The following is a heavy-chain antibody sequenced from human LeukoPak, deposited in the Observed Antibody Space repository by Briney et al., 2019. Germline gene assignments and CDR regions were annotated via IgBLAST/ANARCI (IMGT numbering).Heavy chain of an antibody. V-gene: IGHV1-69*13. J-gene: IGHJ4*02. CDR2: IIPIFGTA. CDR3: ARGGFATYYFDY. CDR1: GGTFSSYA. D-gene: IGHD3-22*01. Sequence: ASVKVSCKASGGTFSSYAISWVRQAPGQGLEGMGGIIPIFGTANYAQKFQGRVTITADESTSTAYMELSSLRSEDTAVYYCARGGFATYYFDYWGQGTLVTVSS.